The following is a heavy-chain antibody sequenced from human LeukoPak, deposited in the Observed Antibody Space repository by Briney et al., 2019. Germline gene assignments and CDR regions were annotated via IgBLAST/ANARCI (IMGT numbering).Heavy chain of an antibody. V-gene: IGHV4-59*01. CDR1: GGSISSYY. CDR3: ARVGLDSHYYMDV. Sequence: SETLSLTCTVSGGSISSYYWSRIRQPPGKGLEWIGYIYYSVDYSGSTNYNPSLKSRVTISVDTSKNQFSLKLTSVTAADTAVYYCARVGLDSHYYMDVWGKGTTVTVSS. D-gene: IGHD3-16*01. J-gene: IGHJ6*03. CDR2: IYYSVDYSGST.